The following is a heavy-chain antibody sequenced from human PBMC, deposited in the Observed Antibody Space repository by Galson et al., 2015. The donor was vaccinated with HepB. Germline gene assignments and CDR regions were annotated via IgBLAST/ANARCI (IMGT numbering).Heavy chain of an antibody. CDR1: GYTLTELS. CDR3: ATLQTMVRGVNYYYYGMDV. V-gene: IGHV1-24*01. J-gene: IGHJ6*02. D-gene: IGHD3-10*01. CDR2: FDPEDGET. Sequence: SVKVSCKVSGYTLTELSMHWVRQAPGKGLEWMGGFDPEDGETIYAQKFQGRVTMTEDTSTDTAYMELSSLRSEDTAVYYCATLQTMVRGVNYYYYGMDVWGQGTTVTVSS.